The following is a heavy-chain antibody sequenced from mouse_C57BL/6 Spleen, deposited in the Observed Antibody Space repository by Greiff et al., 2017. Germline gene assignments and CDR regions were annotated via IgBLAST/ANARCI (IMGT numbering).Heavy chain of an antibody. J-gene: IGHJ4*01. CDR2: ISSGSSTI. CDR1: GFTFSDYG. CDR3: ARLYGSEMDY. V-gene: IGHV5-17*01. D-gene: IGHD1-1*01. Sequence: DVMLVESGGGLVKPGGSLKLSCAASGFTFSDYGMHWVRQAPEKGLVWVAYISSGSSTIYYADTVKGRFTISRDNAKNTLFLQMTSLRSEDTAMYYCARLYGSEMDYWGQGTSVTVSS.